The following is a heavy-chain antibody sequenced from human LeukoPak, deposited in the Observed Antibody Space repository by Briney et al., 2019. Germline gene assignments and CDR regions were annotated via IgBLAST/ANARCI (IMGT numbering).Heavy chain of an antibody. CDR2: IYYSGST. CDR3: ARFNIITTPGFDY. J-gene: IGHJ4*02. Sequence: SETLSLTCTVSGGSISSGGYYWSWIRQHPGKGLEWIGYIYYSGSTYYSPSPKSRVTISVDTSKNQFSLKLSSVTAADTAVYYCARFNIITTPGFDYWGQGTLVTVSS. D-gene: IGHD3-10*01. CDR1: GGSISSGGYY. V-gene: IGHV4-31*03.